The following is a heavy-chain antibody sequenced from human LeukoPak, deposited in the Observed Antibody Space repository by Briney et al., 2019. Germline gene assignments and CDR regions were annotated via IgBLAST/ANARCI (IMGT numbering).Heavy chain of an antibody. CDR1: GYSFTNYW. J-gene: IGHJ1*01. CDR3: ARLSYYDSSGWDLALQH. V-gene: IGHV5-51*01. CDR2: IYPGDSDT. Sequence: GESLKISCKGSGYSFTNYWIGWVRQMPGKGLEWMGIIYPGDSDTRYSPSFQGQVTISADKSISTAYLQWSSLKASDRAMYFCARLSYYDSSGWDLALQHWGQGALVIVSS. D-gene: IGHD3-22*01.